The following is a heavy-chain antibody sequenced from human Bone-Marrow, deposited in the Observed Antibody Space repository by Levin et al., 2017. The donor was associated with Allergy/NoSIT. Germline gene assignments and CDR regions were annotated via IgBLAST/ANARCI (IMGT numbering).Heavy chain of an antibody. V-gene: IGHV3-21*01. J-gene: IGHJ4*02. CDR3: ARDGRRNCSSTSCYGEGLDY. D-gene: IGHD2-2*01. CDR2: ISSSSSYI. Sequence: GGSLRLSCAASGFTFSSYSMNWVRQAPGKGLEWVSSISSSSSYIYYADSVKGRFTISRDNAKNSLYLQMNSLRAEDTAVYYCARDGRRNCSSTSCYGEGLDYWGQGTLVTVSS. CDR1: GFTFSSYS.